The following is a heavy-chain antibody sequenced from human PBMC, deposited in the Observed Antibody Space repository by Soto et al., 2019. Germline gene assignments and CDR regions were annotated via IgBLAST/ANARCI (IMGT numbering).Heavy chain of an antibody. J-gene: IGHJ4*02. CDR2: IYYSGST. V-gene: IGHV4-39*01. CDR3: ARIPRITIFGVVIYYFDD. CDR1: GGSISSSSYY. D-gene: IGHD3-3*01. Sequence: SETLSLTCTVSGGSISSSSYYWGWIRQPPGKGLEWIGSIYYSGSTYYNPSLKSRVTISVDTSKNQFSLKLSSVTAADTAVYYCARIPRITIFGVVIYYFDDWGQGTLVTVSS.